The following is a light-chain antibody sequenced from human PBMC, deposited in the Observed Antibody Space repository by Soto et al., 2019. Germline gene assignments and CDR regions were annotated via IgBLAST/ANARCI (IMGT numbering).Light chain of an antibody. CDR1: SSDVGAYNH. J-gene: IGLJ1*01. V-gene: IGLV2-14*03. Sequence: QSALTQPASVSGSPGQSITISCTGTSSDVGAYNHVSWYQHHPGKAPKLMIYDVSSRPSGVSNRFSGSNSGNTASLTISGLQAEDETDYYCCSYTTSTTYVFGTGTKLTVL. CDR3: CSYTTSTTYV. CDR2: DVS.